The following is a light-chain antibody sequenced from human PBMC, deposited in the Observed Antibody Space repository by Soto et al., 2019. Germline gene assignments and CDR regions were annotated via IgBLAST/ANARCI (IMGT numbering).Light chain of an antibody. V-gene: IGKV3D-7*01. Sequence: EIVMTQSPATLSLPPGERATLSCRASQSVSSSYLSWYQQKPGQAPRLLIYGASTRATGIPARFSGSGSGTDFTLTISSLQPEDFAVYYCQRDTFGQGTKLEIK. CDR3: QRDT. CDR1: QSVSSSY. J-gene: IGKJ2*01. CDR2: GAS.